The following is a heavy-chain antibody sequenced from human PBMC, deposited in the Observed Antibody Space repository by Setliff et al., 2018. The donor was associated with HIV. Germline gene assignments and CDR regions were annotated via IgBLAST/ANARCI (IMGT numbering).Heavy chain of an antibody. CDR1: GGSFSDNY. CDR2: INHSGST. Sequence: PSETLSLTCAVYGGSFSDNYWNWIRQPPGKGLEWIGEINHSGSTKYSPSLRSRVSISVDTSKTQFSLKLTSVTAADTAVYYCARYSPRGYTLTGPYWGQGTLVTVSS. V-gene: IGHV4-34*01. CDR3: ARYSPRGYTLTGPY. D-gene: IGHD6-25*01. J-gene: IGHJ4*02.